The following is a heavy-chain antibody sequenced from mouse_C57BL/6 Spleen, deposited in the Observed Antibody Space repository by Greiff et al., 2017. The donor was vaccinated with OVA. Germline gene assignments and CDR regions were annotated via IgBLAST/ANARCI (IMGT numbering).Heavy chain of an antibody. D-gene: IGHD1-1*01. CDR3: ARGGLRSYAMDY. CDR2: IYPGDGDT. V-gene: IGHV1-82*01. J-gene: IGHJ4*01. Sequence: QVQLKESGPELVKPGASVKISCKASGYAFSSSWMNWVKQRPGKGLEWIGRIYPGDGDTNYNGKFKGKATLTADKSSSTAYMQLSSLTSEDSAVYFCARGGLRSYAMDYWGQGTSVTVSS. CDR1: GYAFSSSW.